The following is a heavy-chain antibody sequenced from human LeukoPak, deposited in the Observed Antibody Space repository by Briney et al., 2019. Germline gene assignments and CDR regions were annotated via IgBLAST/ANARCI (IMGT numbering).Heavy chain of an antibody. CDR2: IDGDGSGT. CDR1: GFTFSYYW. Sequence: GGSLRLPCAASGFTFSYYWMHWVRQAPGKGLVWVSRIDGDGSGTSYADSVKGRFTISRDNAKNTVYLQMDSLRAEDTAVYYCGSVFEYWGQGTLVTVSS. CDR3: GSVFEY. J-gene: IGHJ4*02. V-gene: IGHV3-74*01.